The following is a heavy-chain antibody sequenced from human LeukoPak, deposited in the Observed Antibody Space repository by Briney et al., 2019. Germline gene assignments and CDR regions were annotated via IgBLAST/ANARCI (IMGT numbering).Heavy chain of an antibody. D-gene: IGHD2-21*01. J-gene: IGHJ4*02. CDR2: IYHSGST. Sequence: PSQTLSLTCAVSGGSIGSGGYSWSWIRQPPGKGLEWIGYIYHSGSTYYNPSLKSRVTISVDTSKNQFSLKLSSVTAADTAVYYCARAVVIPHFDYWGQGTLVTVSS. CDR1: GGSIGSGGYS. CDR3: ARAVVIPHFDY. V-gene: IGHV4-30-2*01.